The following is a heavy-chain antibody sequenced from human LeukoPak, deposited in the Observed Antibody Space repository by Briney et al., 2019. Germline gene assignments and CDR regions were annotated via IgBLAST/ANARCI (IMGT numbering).Heavy chain of an antibody. CDR1: GYTFVSYG. Sequence: ASVKVSCKASGYTFVSYGITWVRQAPGQGLEWMGWISAYNGNTVYAQNLQDRVTMTTDTSTSTAYMEVRSLRSDDTAVYYCAREVSDIRGQIDYWGQGTLVTVSS. CDR2: ISAYNGNT. D-gene: IGHD1-14*01. V-gene: IGHV1-18*04. CDR3: AREVSDIRGQIDY. J-gene: IGHJ4*02.